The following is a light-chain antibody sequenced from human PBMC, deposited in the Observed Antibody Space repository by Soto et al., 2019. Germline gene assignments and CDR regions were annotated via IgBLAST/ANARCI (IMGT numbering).Light chain of an antibody. CDR1: SSDVGGYNY. Sequence: QSVLTQPPSATGAPGQSGTISCTGTSSDVGGYNYVSCYQQHPGKAPELMIYEVSKRPSGVPDRFSGYKSGNTASLTVSGLQVEDEADYYCSSYAGSNNYVFGTGTKVTVL. CDR2: EVS. J-gene: IGLJ1*01. CDR3: SSYAGSNNYV. V-gene: IGLV2-8*01.